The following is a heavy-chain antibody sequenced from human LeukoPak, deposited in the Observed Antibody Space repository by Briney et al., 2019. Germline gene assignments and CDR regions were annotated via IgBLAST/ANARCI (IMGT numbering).Heavy chain of an antibody. Sequence: PSETLSLTCTVSGYSISSHSYYWAWIRQPPGKGLEWIGNIYYGENTYYNPSLKSRVTISIDTSKNQFYLKLSSLTAADTAVYYCARRDDSSGYHKIFDYWGPGTLVTVSS. CDR1: GYSISSHSYY. CDR2: IYYGENT. CDR3: ARRDDSSGYHKIFDY. J-gene: IGHJ4*02. D-gene: IGHD3-22*01. V-gene: IGHV4-39*01.